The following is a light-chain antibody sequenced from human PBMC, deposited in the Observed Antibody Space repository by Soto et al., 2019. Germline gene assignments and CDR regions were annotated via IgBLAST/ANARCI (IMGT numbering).Light chain of an antibody. CDR1: SSNIGSNT. CDR2: RNN. Sequence: QSVLTQPPSASGTPGRRVTISCSGSSSNIGSNTVNWFQHLPGTAPKLLIYRNNQRPSGVSDRFSGSKSGTSASLAISGLQSEDEADYYCAAWDDSLNGYVFGSGTKVTVL. CDR3: AAWDDSLNGYV. V-gene: IGLV1-44*01. J-gene: IGLJ1*01.